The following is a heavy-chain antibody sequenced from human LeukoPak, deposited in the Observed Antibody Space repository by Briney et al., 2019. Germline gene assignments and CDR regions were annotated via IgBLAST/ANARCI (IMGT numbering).Heavy chain of an antibody. CDR1: GGSFSGYY. CDR2: ISHSGST. CDR3: ARGRRSSSWYAHNWFDP. V-gene: IGHV4-34*01. J-gene: IGHJ5*02. Sequence: SETLSLTCAVYGGSFSGYYWSWIRQPPGKGLEWIGEISHSGSTNYNPSLKSRVTISVDTSKNQFSLKLSSVTAADTAVYYCARGRRSSSWYAHNWFDPWGQGTLVTVSS. D-gene: IGHD6-13*01.